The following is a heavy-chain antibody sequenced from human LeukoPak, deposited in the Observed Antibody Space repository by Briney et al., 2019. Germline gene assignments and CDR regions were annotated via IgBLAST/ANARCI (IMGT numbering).Heavy chain of an antibody. J-gene: IGHJ2*01. CDR2: ISSSDTI. D-gene: IGHD1-26*01. CDR3: ARDSGGIIVGATYWYFDL. CDR1: GFTFSRYP. V-gene: IGHV3-48*02. Sequence: GGSLRLSCAASGFTFSRYPMNWLRQAPGQGLEWVSYISSSDTIYYADSVKGRFTISRDNAQNSLYLQMNSLRDEDTAIYYCARDSGGIIVGATYWYFDLWGRGTPVTVSS.